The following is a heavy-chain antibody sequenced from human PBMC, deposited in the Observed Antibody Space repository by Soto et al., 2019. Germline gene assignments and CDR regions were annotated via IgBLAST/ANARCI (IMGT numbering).Heavy chain of an antibody. D-gene: IGHD5-18*01. V-gene: IGHV3-21*01. J-gene: IGHJ5*02. CDR1: GFTFSSYS. Sequence: GGSLRLSCAASGFTFSSYSMNWVRQAPGKGLEWVSSISSSSSYIYYADSVKGRFTISRDNAKNSLYLQMNSLRAEDTAVYYCARSRIQLWINWFDPWGQGTLVTVTS. CDR3: ARSRIQLWINWFDP. CDR2: ISSSSSYI.